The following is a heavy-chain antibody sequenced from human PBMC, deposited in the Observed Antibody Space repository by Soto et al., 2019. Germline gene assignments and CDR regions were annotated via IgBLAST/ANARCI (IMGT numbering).Heavy chain of an antibody. CDR1: GFSLSTSGVG. Sequence: QITLKESGPTLVKPTQTLTLTCTFSGFSLSTSGVGVGWIRQPPGKALEWLALIYWGDDKRYSPSLKSRLTITKDTSKNQVVLTMTNMDPVDTATYYCAHSNYIWGSYRYLGNDAFDIWGQGTMVTVSS. CDR3: AHSNYIWGSYRYLGNDAFDI. V-gene: IGHV2-5*02. D-gene: IGHD3-16*02. CDR2: IYWGDDK. J-gene: IGHJ3*02.